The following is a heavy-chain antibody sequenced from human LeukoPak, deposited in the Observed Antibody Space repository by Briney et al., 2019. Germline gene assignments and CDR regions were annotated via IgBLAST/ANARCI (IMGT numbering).Heavy chain of an antibody. CDR1: GYTFTGYY. D-gene: IGHD3-10*01. CDR3: ARDSVVRGDYPDYYYYGMDV. Sequence: ASVKVSCKASGYTFTGYYMHWVRQAPGQGLEWMGWISGYNGNTNYAQKLQGRVTMTTDTSTSTAYMELRSLRSDDTAVYYCARDSVVRGDYPDYYYYGMDVWGQGTTVTVSS. V-gene: IGHV1-18*04. J-gene: IGHJ6*02. CDR2: ISGYNGNT.